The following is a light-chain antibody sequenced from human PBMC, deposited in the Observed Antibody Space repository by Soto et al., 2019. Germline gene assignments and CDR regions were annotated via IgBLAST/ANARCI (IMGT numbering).Light chain of an antibody. V-gene: IGKV1-5*03. CDR1: QSMTSW. CDR3: QQYNSYS. CDR2: KAS. Sequence: DIQMTQSPSTLSASVGDRVTITCRASQSMTSWLAWYQQKPGKAPKLLIYKASTLDSGVPSRFSGSGSGTEFTLTSVSVQPDDYATYFCQQYNSYSFEQGTKVEIK. J-gene: IGKJ1*01.